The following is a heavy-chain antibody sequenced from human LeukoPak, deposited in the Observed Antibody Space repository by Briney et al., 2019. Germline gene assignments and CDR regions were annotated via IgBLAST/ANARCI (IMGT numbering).Heavy chain of an antibody. CDR1: GFTFSSYG. J-gene: IGHJ4*02. V-gene: IGHV3-30*18. Sequence: GGSLRLSCAASGFTFSSYGMHWVRQAPGKGLEWVAVISYDGSNKYYADSVKGRFTISRDNSKNTLYLQMNSLRAEDTAVYYCAKDRIFSYYYDSSGYSFDYWGQGTLVTVSS. CDR2: ISYDGSNK. CDR3: AKDRIFSYYYDSSGYSFDY. D-gene: IGHD3-22*01.